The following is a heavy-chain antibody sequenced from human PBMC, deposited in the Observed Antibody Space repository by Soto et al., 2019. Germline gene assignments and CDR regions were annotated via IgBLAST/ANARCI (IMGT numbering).Heavy chain of an antibody. D-gene: IGHD3-10*01. CDR1: GGSISSGGYY. V-gene: IGHV4-31*03. Sequence: SETLSLTCNVSGGSISSGGYYWSWIRQHPGKGLEWIGYIYYSGSTYYNPSLKSRVTISVDTSKDQFSLKLSSVTAADTAVYYCARVWGGAFDFWGQGTMVTVSS. CDR3: ARVWGGAFDF. CDR2: IYYSGST. J-gene: IGHJ3*01.